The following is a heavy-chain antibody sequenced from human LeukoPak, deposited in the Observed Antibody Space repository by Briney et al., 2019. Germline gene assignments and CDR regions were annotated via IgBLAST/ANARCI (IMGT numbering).Heavy chain of an antibody. D-gene: IGHD3-22*01. CDR2: IYYSGST. J-gene: IGHJ6*02. CDR3: ATARYAYTMIVAGMDV. CDR1: GGSISSYY. V-gene: IGHV4-59*01. Sequence: SETLSLTCTVSGGSISSYYWSWIRQPPGKGLEWIGYIYYSGSTNYNPSLKSRVTISVDTSKNQFSLKLSSVTAADTAVYYCATARYAYTMIVAGMDVWGQGTTVTVSS.